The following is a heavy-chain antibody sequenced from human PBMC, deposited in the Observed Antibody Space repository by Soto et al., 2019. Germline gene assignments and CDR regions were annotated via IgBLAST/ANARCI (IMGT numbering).Heavy chain of an antibody. CDR2: LSGSGVST. CDR1: GFTFSSYA. Sequence: EVQLLESGGGLVQPGGSLRLSCAASGFTFSSYAMTWVRQAPGKGLEWVSALSGSGVSTYYADSVKGRFPISRDNSKHTLYLEMNSLRAEDTAVYYCAKGGGSKDYYDTSGYYLYYYYAMDVWGQGTTVTVSS. V-gene: IGHV3-23*01. J-gene: IGHJ6*02. CDR3: AKGGGSKDYYDTSGYYLYYYYAMDV. D-gene: IGHD3-22*01.